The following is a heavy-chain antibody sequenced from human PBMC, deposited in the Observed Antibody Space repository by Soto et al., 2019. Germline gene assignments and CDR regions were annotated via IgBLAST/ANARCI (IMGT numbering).Heavy chain of an antibody. CDR1: GFTFIIYS. J-gene: IGHJ4*02. CDR3: AKKVNSGSGSQYFDY. CDR2: FRSSGDDGTT. D-gene: IGHD3-10*01. Sequence: GGSRVFSCSASGFTFIIYSMSWVRQAPGKGLEWVSGFRSSGDDGTTYYADSVKGRFTISRDNSKNTLFLQMNSLRAEDTAIYYCAKKVNSGSGSQYFDYWGQGTLVTV. V-gene: IGHV3-23*01.